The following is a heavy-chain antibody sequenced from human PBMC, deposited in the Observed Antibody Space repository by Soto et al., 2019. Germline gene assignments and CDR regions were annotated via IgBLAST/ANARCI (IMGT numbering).Heavy chain of an antibody. V-gene: IGHV3-23*01. Sequence: GGSLRLSCAASGFTFSSYAMSWVRQAPGKGLEWVTAISGSGGSTYYADSVKGRFTISRDNSKNTLYLQMNSLRAEDTAVYYCAKDFWGSVAQQLVRGAFDIWGQGTMVTVSS. J-gene: IGHJ3*02. D-gene: IGHD6-13*01. CDR1: GFTFSSYA. CDR2: ISGSGGST. CDR3: AKDFWGSVAQQLVRGAFDI.